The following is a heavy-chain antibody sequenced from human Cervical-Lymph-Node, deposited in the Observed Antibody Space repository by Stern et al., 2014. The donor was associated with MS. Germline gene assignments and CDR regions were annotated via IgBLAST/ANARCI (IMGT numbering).Heavy chain of an antibody. Sequence: QMQLVQSGAEVKKPGASVKVSCKASGYTLTSYYIHWVRQAPGQGLEWMGTINPSGGSADYAQKFQGRVTMTSDTSTSTVYMELSSLRSEDTAVYYCARGYCSGGSCGYFDLWGRGTLVTASS. CDR2: INPSGGSA. CDR3: ARGYCSGGSCGYFDL. D-gene: IGHD2-15*01. V-gene: IGHV1-46*03. J-gene: IGHJ2*01. CDR1: GYTLTSYY.